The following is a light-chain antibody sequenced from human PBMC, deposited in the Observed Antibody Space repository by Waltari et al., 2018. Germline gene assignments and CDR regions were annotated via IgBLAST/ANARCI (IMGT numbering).Light chain of an antibody. CDR2: EVK. V-gene: IGLV2-14*01. CDR3: ASYVNSFALV. J-gene: IGLJ2*01. Sequence: QSALTQPRSVSGSPGQSISISCAGTTSDLGAYDLVSWYQKYPGKAPKLIIYEVKNRPSDISPRFSASKSGDTASLTISGLQAEDEAEYYCASYVNSFALVFGGGTKVSVL. CDR1: TSDLGAYDL.